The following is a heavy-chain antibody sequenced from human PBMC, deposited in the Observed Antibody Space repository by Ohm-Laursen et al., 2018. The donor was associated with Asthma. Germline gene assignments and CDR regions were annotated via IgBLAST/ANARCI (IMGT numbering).Heavy chain of an antibody. CDR1: GFTFSSYG. V-gene: IGHV3-30*03. Sequence: SLRLSCSASGFTFSSYGMHWVRQAPGKGLEWVAVISYDGSNKYYADSVKGRFTISRDNSKKTLYLQMNSLGAADTAVYYCARVGRPLGYYGSARDYYYYGMDVWGQGTTVTVSS. D-gene: IGHD3-10*01. CDR2: ISYDGSNK. J-gene: IGHJ6*02. CDR3: ARVGRPLGYYGSARDYYYYGMDV.